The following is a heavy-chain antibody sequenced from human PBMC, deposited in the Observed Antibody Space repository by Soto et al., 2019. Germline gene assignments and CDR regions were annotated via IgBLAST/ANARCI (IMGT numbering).Heavy chain of an antibody. Sequence: GGSLRLSCAASGFTFSSYSMSWVRQAPGKGLEWVSSISSSSSYIYYADSVKGRFTISRDNAKNSLYLQMNSLRAEDTAVYYCARDRWSGIVEVDYWGQGTLVTVSS. CDR1: GFTFSSYS. CDR3: ARDRWSGIVEVDY. V-gene: IGHV3-21*01. D-gene: IGHD3-10*02. CDR2: ISSSSSYI. J-gene: IGHJ4*02.